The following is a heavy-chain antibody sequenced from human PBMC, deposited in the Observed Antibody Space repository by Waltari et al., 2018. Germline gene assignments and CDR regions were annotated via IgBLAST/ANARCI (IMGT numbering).Heavy chain of an antibody. CDR2: IYYSGTT. Sequence: QVQLQESGPGLVKPSETLSLTCAVSGFSITSGYYWHWIRQPPGKGLEWVGTIYYSGTTYYTPSLQSRVSISVDTSKNEFSLTLTSVTAADTAVYYCAPATTAHFDFWGQGSLVTVSS. J-gene: IGHJ4*02. D-gene: IGHD4-17*01. CDR3: APATTAHFDF. CDR1: GFSITSGYY. V-gene: IGHV4-38-2*01.